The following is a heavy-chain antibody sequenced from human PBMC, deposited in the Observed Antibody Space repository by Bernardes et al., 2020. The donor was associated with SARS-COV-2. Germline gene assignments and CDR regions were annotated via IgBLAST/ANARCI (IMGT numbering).Heavy chain of an antibody. CDR1: GFTVSSNY. Sequence: GGSLRLSCTASGFTVSSNYMNWVRQAPGKGLEWVSVIYSGGSTNYADSVKGRFTLSRDNSKNTLYLQMNSLRTEDTAVYYCASQYRPYYDILTGSYFWGQGTLVTVSS. D-gene: IGHD3-9*01. CDR2: IYSGGST. V-gene: IGHV3-66*02. J-gene: IGHJ4*02. CDR3: ASQYRPYYDILTGSYF.